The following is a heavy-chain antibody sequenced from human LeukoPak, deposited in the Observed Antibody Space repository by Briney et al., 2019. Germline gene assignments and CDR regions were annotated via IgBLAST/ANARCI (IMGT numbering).Heavy chain of an antibody. J-gene: IGHJ6*02. Sequence: GASVKVSCKASGYTFTSYDINWVRQATGQGLEWMGWMNPNSGNTGYAQKFQGRVTMTRNTSISTAYMELSSLRSEDTAVYYCASSWWLSSSCYRYYYYYGMDVWGQGTTVTVSS. CDR2: MNPNSGNT. CDR1: GYTFTSYD. V-gene: IGHV1-8*01. D-gene: IGHD6-13*01. CDR3: ASSWWLSSSCYRYYYYYGMDV.